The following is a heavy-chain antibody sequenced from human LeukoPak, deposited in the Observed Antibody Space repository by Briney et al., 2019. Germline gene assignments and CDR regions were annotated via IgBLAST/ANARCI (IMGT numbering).Heavy chain of an antibody. D-gene: IGHD3-22*01. CDR2: IKQDGSEK. J-gene: IGHJ4*02. V-gene: IGHV3-7*01. CDR3: ASVPYYYDSSFGY. Sequence: GGSLRLSCAASGFTFSSYWMSWVRQAPGKGPEWVANIKQDGSEKYYVDSVKGRFTISRDNAKNSLYLQMNSLRAEDTAVYYCASVPYYYDSSFGYWGQGTLVTVSS. CDR1: GFTFSSYW.